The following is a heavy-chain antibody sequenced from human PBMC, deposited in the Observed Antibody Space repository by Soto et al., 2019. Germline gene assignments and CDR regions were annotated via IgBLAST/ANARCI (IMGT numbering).Heavy chain of an antibody. Sequence: QVQLQESGPGLVKPSETLSLTCTVSGGSIRNYYWSWIRQPPGKGLEWIGYIYYSGSTNYNPSLKSRVTISEDTSKNQFSLKLSSVTAADTAVYYCARGHAFDVDDWGQGTLVTVSS. CDR2: IYYSGST. CDR1: GGSIRNYY. J-gene: IGHJ4*02. V-gene: IGHV4-59*01. CDR3: ARGHAFDVDD.